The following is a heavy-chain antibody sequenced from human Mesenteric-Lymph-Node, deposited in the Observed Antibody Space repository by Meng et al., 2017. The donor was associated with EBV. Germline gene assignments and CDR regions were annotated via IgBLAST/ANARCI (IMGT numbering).Heavy chain of an antibody. V-gene: IGHV4-30-4*08. CDR3: ARNSDCSTTSCFVSWFDP. J-gene: IGHJ5*02. CDR1: CGSISSAGYY. CDR2: VHYSGNT. D-gene: IGHD2-2*01. Sequence: QVQLLASCPALVKPSQSLPLTCSVSCGSISSAGYYWSWIRQPPGKGLEWIGSVHYSGNTNYNPALKNRVTISVDTSSNQIYLSLTSVTVADTASYYCARNSDCSTTSCFVSWFDPWGQGTLVTVSS.